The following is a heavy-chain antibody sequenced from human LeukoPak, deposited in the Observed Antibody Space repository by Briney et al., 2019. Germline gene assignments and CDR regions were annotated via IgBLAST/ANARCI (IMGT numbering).Heavy chain of an antibody. CDR3: ARRGSSGSYYNNWFDP. V-gene: IGHV1-69*04. D-gene: IGHD3-10*01. Sequence: ASVKVSCKASGGTFSSYAISWVRQAPGQGLEWMGRIIPIFGIANYAQKFQGRVTITADKSTSTAYMELSSLRSEDTAVYYCARRGSSGSYYNNWFDPWGQGTLVTVSS. J-gene: IGHJ5*02. CDR2: IIPIFGIA. CDR1: GGTFSSYA.